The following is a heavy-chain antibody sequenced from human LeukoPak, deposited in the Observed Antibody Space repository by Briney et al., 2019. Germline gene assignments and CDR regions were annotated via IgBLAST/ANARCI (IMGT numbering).Heavy chain of an antibody. J-gene: IGHJ4*02. CDR1: GGSISSYY. V-gene: IGHV4-59*01. CDR2: IYYSGST. D-gene: IGHD3-16*02. CDR3: ARARYYDYIWGSYREYYFDY. Sequence: SETLSLTCTVSGGSISSYYWSWIRQPPGKGLEWIGYIYYSGSTNYNPSPKSRVTISVDTSKNQFSLKLSSVIAADTAVYYCARARYYDYIWGSYREYYFDYWGQGTLVTVSS.